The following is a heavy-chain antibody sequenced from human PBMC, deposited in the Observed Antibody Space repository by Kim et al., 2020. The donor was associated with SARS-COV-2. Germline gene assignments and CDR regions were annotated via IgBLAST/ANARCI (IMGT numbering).Heavy chain of an antibody. Sequence: SETLSLTCSVSGGSISSSSYYWGWIRQPPGKGLEWIASIHYSEGAFYSPSLKSRVSISIDTSKNPFSLKLSSVTATDTAVYYCAIPGGLLEHYWGQG. V-gene: IGHV4-39*01. J-gene: IGHJ4*02. CDR1: GGSISSSSYY. CDR2: IHYSEGA. CDR3: AIPGGLLEHY. D-gene: IGHD3-3*02.